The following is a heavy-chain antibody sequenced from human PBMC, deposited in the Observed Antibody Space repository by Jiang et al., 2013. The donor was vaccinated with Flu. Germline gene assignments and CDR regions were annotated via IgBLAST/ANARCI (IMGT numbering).Heavy chain of an antibody. J-gene: IGHJ4*02. Sequence: RLSCAATGFTFSTYAMHWLRQVPGKGLEWVATVSSDGIHKYHGDSVKGRCTISRDNSKDTVYLQMHSLRPEDTAVYYCAKDLSIGRDYFDHWGQGTPVTVSS. CDR1: GFTFSTYA. D-gene: IGHD2/OR15-2a*01. CDR3: AKDLSIGRDYFDH. V-gene: IGHV3-30*18. CDR2: VSSDGIHK.